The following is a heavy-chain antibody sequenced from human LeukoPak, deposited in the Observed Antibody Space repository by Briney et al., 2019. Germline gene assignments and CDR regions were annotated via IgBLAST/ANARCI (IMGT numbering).Heavy chain of an antibody. Sequence: ASVKVSCKASGYTFISYAMHWVRQAPGQRLEWMGWINAGNGNTKYSQKFQGRVTITRDTSASTAYMELSSLRSEDTAVYYCARGPPWELHDYWGQGTLVTVSS. V-gene: IGHV1-3*01. CDR2: INAGNGNT. CDR3: ARGPPWELHDY. D-gene: IGHD1-26*01. J-gene: IGHJ4*02. CDR1: GYTFISYA.